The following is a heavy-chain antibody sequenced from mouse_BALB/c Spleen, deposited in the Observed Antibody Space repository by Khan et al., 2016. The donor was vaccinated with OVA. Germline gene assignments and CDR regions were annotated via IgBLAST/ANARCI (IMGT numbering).Heavy chain of an antibody. Sequence: QIQLVQSGPELKKPGETVKISCKASGYTFTNYRMNWLKQAPGKGLKWMGWINTYTGEPTYADDFKGRFAFSLETSVSTAYLQINSLKNEDMATYFCARETSYWYFDVWGAGATVTVSS. CDR2: INTYTGEP. V-gene: IGHV9-1*02. CDR3: ARETSYWYFDV. J-gene: IGHJ1*01. CDR1: GYTFTNYR. D-gene: IGHD1-3*01.